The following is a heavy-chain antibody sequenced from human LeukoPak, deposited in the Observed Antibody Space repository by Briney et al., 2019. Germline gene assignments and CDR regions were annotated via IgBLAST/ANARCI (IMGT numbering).Heavy chain of an antibody. CDR1: GGSISSGGYY. CDR3: ARVISSGYYSPYYFDY. D-gene: IGHD3-22*01. V-gene: IGHV4-31*03. Sequence: SETLSLTCTVSGGSISSGGYYWSWIRQHPGKGLEWIGYIYYSGGTYYNPSLKSRVTISVDTSKNQFSLKLSSVTAADTAVYYCARVISSGYYSPYYFDYWGQGTLVTVSS. CDR2: IYYSGGT. J-gene: IGHJ4*02.